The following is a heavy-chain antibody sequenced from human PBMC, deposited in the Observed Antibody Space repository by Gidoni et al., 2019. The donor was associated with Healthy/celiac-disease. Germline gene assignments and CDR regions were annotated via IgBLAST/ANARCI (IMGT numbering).Heavy chain of an antibody. D-gene: IGHD2-15*01. J-gene: IGHJ6*03. CDR2: IIPILGIA. CDR1: GGTFSSYA. Sequence: QVQLVQSGAEVKKPGSSVTVSCKASGGTFSSYAISWVRQAPGQGLEWMGRIIPILGIANYAQKFQGRVTITADKSTSTAYMELSSLRSEDTAVYYCARDDYCSGGSCYPGPPMDVWGKGTTVTVSS. CDR3: ARDDYCSGGSCYPGPPMDV. V-gene: IGHV1-69*04.